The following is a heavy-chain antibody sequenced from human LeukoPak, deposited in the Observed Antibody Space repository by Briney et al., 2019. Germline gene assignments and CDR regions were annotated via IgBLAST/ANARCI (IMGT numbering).Heavy chain of an antibody. J-gene: IGHJ6*03. CDR2: FSTSGST. Sequence: SETLSLTCTVSGGSISSYYWSWIRQSAGKGLEWIGRFSTSGSTNYNPSLKSRVTMSVDMSKNQFSLKVSSVTAADTAVYYCARLSSTPYYYYMDVWGKGTTVTVSS. CDR3: ARLSSTPYYYYMDV. D-gene: IGHD2-2*01. V-gene: IGHV4-4*07. CDR1: GGSISSYY.